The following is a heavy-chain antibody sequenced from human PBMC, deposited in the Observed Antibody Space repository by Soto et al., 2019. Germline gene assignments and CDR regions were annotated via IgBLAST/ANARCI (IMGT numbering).Heavy chain of an antibody. J-gene: IGHJ4*02. CDR3: ARRADYGDYDPTGFDY. V-gene: IGHV4-39*01. Sequence: SETLSLTCTVSGGSISSSSYYWGWIRQPPGKGLEWIGSIYYSGSTYYNPSLKGRVTISVDTSKDQFSLKLSSVTAADTAVYYCARRADYGDYDPTGFDYWGQGTLVTVSS. D-gene: IGHD4-17*01. CDR2: IYYSGST. CDR1: GGSISSSSYY.